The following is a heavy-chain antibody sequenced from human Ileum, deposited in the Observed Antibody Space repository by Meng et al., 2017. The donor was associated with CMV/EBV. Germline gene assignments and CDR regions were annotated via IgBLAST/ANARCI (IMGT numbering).Heavy chain of an antibody. D-gene: IGHD3-10*01. CDR3: ARDSYHYGSSTYNWFDP. J-gene: IGHJ5*02. V-gene: IGHV4-59*01. CDR1: GDSIRTYW. Sequence: SETLSLTCTVSGDSIRTYWWSWIRQSPGKGLEWIGYIHHSGTTNHNPSLRSRVIMSVDTSNNQFSLKLTSVTAADTAVYYCARDSYHYGSSTYNWFDPWGQGIRVTVSS. CDR2: IHHSGTT.